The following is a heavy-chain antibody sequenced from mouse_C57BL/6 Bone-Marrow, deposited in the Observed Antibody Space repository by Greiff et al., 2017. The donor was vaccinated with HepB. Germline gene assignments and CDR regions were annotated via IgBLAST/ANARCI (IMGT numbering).Heavy chain of an antibody. D-gene: IGHD2-12*01. V-gene: IGHV5-4*01. CDR2: ISDGGSYT. CDR1: GFTFSSYA. J-gene: IGHJ4*01. Sequence: EVKVVESGGGLVKPGGSLKLSCAASGFTFSSYAMSWVRQTPEKRLEWVATISDGGSYTYYPDNVKGRFTISRDNAKKNLYLQMSHLKSEDTAMYYCAREGALRSRYAMDYWGQGTSVTVSS. CDR3: AREGALRSRYAMDY.